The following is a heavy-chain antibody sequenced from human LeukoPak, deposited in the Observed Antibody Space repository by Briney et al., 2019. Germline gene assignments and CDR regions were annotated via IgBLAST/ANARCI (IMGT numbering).Heavy chain of an antibody. J-gene: IGHJ3*02. Sequence: PSQTLSLTCTVSGYSISGGYYWGWIRQPPGKGLEWIGTIYHGGSTYYNPSLESRVTISLDTSKNHFSLNLTSVTAADTAMYYCARVAERTWLPYDAAFDIWGLGTMVTVSS. CDR3: ARVAERTWLPYDAAFDI. D-gene: IGHD3-9*01. V-gene: IGHV4-38-2*02. CDR1: GYSISGGYY. CDR2: IYHGGST.